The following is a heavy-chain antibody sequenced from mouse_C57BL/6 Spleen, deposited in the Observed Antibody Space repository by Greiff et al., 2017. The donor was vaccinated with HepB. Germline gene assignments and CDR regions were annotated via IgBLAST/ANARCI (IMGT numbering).Heavy chain of an antibody. CDR1: GYTFTSYW. D-gene: IGHD4-1*01. V-gene: IGHV1-52*01. CDR3: ARLGRTEVAY. CDR2: IDPSDSET. Sequence: QVQLQQPGAELVRPGSSVKLSCKASGYTFTSYWMHWVKQRPIQGLEWIGNIDPSDSETHYNQKFKDKATLTVDKSSSTAYMQRSSLTSEDSAVYYCARLGRTEVAYWGQGTLVTVSA. J-gene: IGHJ3*01.